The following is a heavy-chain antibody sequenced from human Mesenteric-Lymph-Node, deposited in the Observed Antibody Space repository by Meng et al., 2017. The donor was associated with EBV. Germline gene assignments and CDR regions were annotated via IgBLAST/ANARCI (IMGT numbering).Heavy chain of an antibody. V-gene: IGHV4-39*01. J-gene: IGHJ4*02. Sequence: QLRLKEPGPGRVGPSETLSLTCTVPGGSISSSSYYWGWIRQPPGRGLEWIGSIYSGGRTYYSPSLESRVTISVDTSKNQFSLKLNSVTAADTSVYFCASLLIVFGGVIVDYWGQGALVTVSS. CDR1: GGSISSSSYY. D-gene: IGHD3-16*02. CDR3: ASLLIVFGGVIVDY. CDR2: IYSGGRT.